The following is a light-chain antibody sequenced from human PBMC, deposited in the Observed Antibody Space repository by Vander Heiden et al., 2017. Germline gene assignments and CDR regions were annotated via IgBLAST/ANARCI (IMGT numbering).Light chain of an antibody. CDR1: SSNIGSYT. Sequence: QSVLTQPPSASGTPGQRVTISCSGSSSNIGSYTVNWYQQLPGTAPKLIIYSNNQRPSGVPDRCSGSKSGTSASLAISGLQSEDEADYYCAAWDDSLKVVFGGGTKLTVL. CDR2: SNN. J-gene: IGLJ2*01. CDR3: AAWDDSLKVV. V-gene: IGLV1-44*01.